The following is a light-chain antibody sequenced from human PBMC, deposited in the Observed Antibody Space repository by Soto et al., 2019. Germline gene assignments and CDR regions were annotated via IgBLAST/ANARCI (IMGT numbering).Light chain of an antibody. J-gene: IGLJ1*01. CDR2: DVS. CDR1: SSDVGGYKY. Sequence: QSALTQPASVSGSPGQSIAISCTGTSSDVGGYKYVSWYQQHPGKAPKLMIYDVSNRPSGVSDRFSGSKSGNTASLTISGFQFEDEADYYCTSYTSSSTYVFGTGTKATVL. V-gene: IGLV2-14*01. CDR3: TSYTSSSTYV.